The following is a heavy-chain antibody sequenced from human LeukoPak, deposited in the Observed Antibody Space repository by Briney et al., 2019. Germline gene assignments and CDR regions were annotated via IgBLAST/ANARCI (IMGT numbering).Heavy chain of an antibody. V-gene: IGHV3-74*01. CDR3: ARYYGMDV. CDR2: INSDGSST. CDR1: GFTFSHHG. J-gene: IGHJ6*02. Sequence: PGTSLRLSCAASGFTFSHHGLHWVRQAPGKGLVWVSRINSDGSSTSYADSVKGRFTISRDNAKNTLYLQMNSLRAEDTAVYYCARYYGMDVWGQGTTVTVSS.